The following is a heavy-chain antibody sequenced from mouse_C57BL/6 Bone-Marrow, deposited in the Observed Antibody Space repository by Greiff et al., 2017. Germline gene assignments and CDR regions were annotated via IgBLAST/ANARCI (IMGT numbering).Heavy chain of an antibody. D-gene: IGHD2-4*01. Sequence: QVQLQQPGAELVKPGASVKMSCKASGYTFTSYWITWVKQRPGQGLEWIGDIYPGSGSTNYNEKFKSKATLTVDTSSSTAYMQLSSLTSEDTAVYYCARSCDYDYDGDGAMDYWGQGTSVTVSS. CDR2: IYPGSGST. CDR3: ARSCDYDYDGDGAMDY. V-gene: IGHV1-55*01. J-gene: IGHJ4*01. CDR1: GYTFTSYW.